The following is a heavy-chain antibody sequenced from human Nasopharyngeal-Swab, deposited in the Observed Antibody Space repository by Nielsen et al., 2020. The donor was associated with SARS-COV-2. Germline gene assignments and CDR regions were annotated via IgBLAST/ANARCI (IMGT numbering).Heavy chain of an antibody. CDR2: LHYSGST. Sequence: WIRQPPGKGLEWIGNLHYSGSTDYSPSLKSRVTKSVDTSKNQFPLKMSSVTAADTAVYYCASRLWSAYYVDDWGQGTLVTVSS. V-gene: IGHV4-39*01. CDR3: ASRLWSAYYVDD. D-gene: IGHD3-3*01. J-gene: IGHJ4*02.